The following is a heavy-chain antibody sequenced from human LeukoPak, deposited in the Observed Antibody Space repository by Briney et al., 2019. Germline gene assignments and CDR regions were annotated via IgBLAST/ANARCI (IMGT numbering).Heavy chain of an antibody. Sequence: PGGSLRLSCAASGFTFSSYAMSWVRQAPGKGLEWVAVIASDGRDKHYVDSVKGRFTISRENSKNTLYLQMNSLRAEDTAVYYCAKDGQIAAAAYYFDYWGQGTLVTVSS. V-gene: IGHV3-30*18. CDR2: IASDGRDK. D-gene: IGHD6-13*01. CDR1: GFTFSSYA. CDR3: AKDGQIAAAAYYFDY. J-gene: IGHJ4*02.